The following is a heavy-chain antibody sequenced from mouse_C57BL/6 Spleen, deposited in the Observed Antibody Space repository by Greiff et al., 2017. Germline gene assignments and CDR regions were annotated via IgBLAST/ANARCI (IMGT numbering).Heavy chain of an antibody. CDR2: IYPGDGDT. CDR3: ARSPLGPREYFDY. J-gene: IGHJ2*01. V-gene: IGHV1-80*01. CDR1: GYAFSSYW. D-gene: IGHD4-1*01. Sequence: QVQLQQSGAELVKPGASVKISCKASGYAFSSYWMNWVKQRPGKGLEWIGQIYPGDGDTNYNGKFKGKATLTADKSSSTAYMQLSSLTSEDSAVYFCARSPLGPREYFDYWGQGTTLTVSS.